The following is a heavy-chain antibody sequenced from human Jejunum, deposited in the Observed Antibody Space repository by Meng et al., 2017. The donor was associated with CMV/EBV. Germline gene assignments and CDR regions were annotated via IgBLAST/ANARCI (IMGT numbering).Heavy chain of an antibody. CDR2: VYYTGSN. CDR1: GSNSNNRIY. D-gene: IGHD3-10*01. Sequence: GSNSNNRIYWAWIRQAPGKGLEWIGNVYYTGSNFYNPSLKSRVTISIDTSKNQFSLKLSSVNAADTAVYYCAPYYSGSGTYPSDPWGQGTLVTVSS. CDR3: APYYSGSGTYPSDP. J-gene: IGHJ5*02. V-gene: IGHV4-39*07.